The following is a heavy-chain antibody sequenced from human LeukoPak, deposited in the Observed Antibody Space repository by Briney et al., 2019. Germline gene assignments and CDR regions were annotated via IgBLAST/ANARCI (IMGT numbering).Heavy chain of an antibody. J-gene: IGHJ6*02. V-gene: IGHV3-30-3*01. CDR2: ISYDGSNK. Sequence: GRSLRLSCAASGFTFSSYAMHWVRQAPGKGLEWVAVISYDGSNKYYADSVKGRFTISRDNSKNTLYLQMNSLRAEDTAVYYCARTPFTYYYDSSGYPLHYYYGMDVWGQGTPVTVSS. CDR1: GFTFSSYA. D-gene: IGHD3-22*01. CDR3: ARTPFTYYYDSSGYPLHYYYGMDV.